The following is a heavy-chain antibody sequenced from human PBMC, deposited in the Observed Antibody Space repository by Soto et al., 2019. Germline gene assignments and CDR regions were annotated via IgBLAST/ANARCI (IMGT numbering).Heavy chain of an antibody. V-gene: IGHV3-48*04. CDR2: ISSSSSTI. CDR1: GFTFSSYS. D-gene: IGHD6-13*01. J-gene: IGHJ4*02. Sequence: GGSLRLSCAASGFTFSSYSMNWVRQAPGKGLEWVSYISSSSSTIYYADSVKGRFTISRDNAKNSLYLQMNSLRAEDTAVYYCARDTYSSSWYYFDYWGQGTLVTVSS. CDR3: ARDTYSSSWYYFDY.